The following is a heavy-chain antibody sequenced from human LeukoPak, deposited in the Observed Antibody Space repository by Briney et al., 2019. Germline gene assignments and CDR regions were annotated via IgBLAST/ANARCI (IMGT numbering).Heavy chain of an antibody. J-gene: IGHJ6*03. CDR3: VNTFLSSSSYHYYMDV. V-gene: IGHV4-4*07. D-gene: IGHD6-6*01. CDR1: GGSISSYY. CDR2: IYTSGST. Sequence: SETLSLPCTVSGGSISSYYWSWILQPAGKGLEWIGRIYTSGSTNYNPSLKSRVTISVDTSKNQFSLQLNSVTPEDTAVYYCVNTFLSSSSYHYYMDVWGKGTTVTVSS.